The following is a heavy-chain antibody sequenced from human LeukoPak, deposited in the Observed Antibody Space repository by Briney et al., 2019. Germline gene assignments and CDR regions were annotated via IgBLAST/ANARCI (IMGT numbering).Heavy chain of an antibody. CDR3: ARDPGWYYYGSGSFDY. Sequence: GGSLRLSCAASGFTFSSYSMNWVRQAPGKGLEWVSYISSSSTIYYADSVKGRFTISRDNAKNSLYLQMNSLRAEDTAVYYCARDPGWYYYGSGSFDYWGQGTLVTVSS. CDR1: GFTFSSYS. J-gene: IGHJ4*02. V-gene: IGHV3-48*01. CDR2: ISSSSTI. D-gene: IGHD3-10*01.